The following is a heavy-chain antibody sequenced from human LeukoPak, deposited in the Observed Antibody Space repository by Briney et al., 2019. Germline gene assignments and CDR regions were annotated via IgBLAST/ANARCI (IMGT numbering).Heavy chain of an antibody. Sequence: GESLKISCKGSGYSFTNYWIGWVRQMPGKGLEWMGIMYPGDSDTRYSPSFQGQVTISADKSISTAYLQWSNLKASDTAMYYCARLGGYCNGANCYSDYWGQGTLVTVSS. V-gene: IGHV5-51*01. CDR3: ARLGGYCNGANCYSDY. CDR2: MYPGDSDT. CDR1: GYSFTNYW. D-gene: IGHD2-15*01. J-gene: IGHJ4*03.